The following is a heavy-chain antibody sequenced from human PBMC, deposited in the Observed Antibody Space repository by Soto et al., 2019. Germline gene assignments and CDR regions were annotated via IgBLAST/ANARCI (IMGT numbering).Heavy chain of an antibody. Sequence: QVQLVESGGGVVQPGRSLRLSCAASGFTFSSYGMHWVRQAPGKGLEWVAVISYDGSYKYYADSVKGRFTISRDNSKNTLYLQMNSLRAEDTAVYYCAKDHGKDYGGYDGGYFDYWGQGTLVTVSS. CDR3: AKDHGKDYGGYDGGYFDY. D-gene: IGHD4-17*01. J-gene: IGHJ4*02. V-gene: IGHV3-30*18. CDR2: ISYDGSYK. CDR1: GFTFSSYG.